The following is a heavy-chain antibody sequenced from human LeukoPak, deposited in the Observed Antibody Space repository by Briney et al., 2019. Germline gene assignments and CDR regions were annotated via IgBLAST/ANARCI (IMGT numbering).Heavy chain of an antibody. V-gene: IGHV1-18*01. J-gene: IGHJ3*02. Sequence: SVKVSCKASVYTFTSYGISWVRHAPGQGLEWMGWISAYNGNTNNAQNLQGRVTTSTDTSTSTGYMELRSLRSDDTAVYYCARDSDNWNEFNAFDIWGQGTMVTVSS. CDR1: VYTFTSYG. D-gene: IGHD1-1*01. CDR3: ARDSDNWNEFNAFDI. CDR2: ISAYNGNT.